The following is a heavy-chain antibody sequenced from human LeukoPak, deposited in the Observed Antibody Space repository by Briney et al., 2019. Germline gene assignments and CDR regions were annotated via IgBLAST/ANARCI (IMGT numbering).Heavy chain of an antibody. Sequence: SEALSLTCVVYGGSFSGYSWSWIRQPPGKGLEWIGEINQRRNTNYNPSLKSRVTISIDTSKNQFSLKLSSVTAADTAVYYCARHGWHAWYFDLWGRGTLVTVSS. CDR2: INQRRNT. V-gene: IGHV4-34*01. CDR3: ARHGWHAWYFDL. D-gene: IGHD6-19*01. CDR1: GGSFSGYS. J-gene: IGHJ2*01.